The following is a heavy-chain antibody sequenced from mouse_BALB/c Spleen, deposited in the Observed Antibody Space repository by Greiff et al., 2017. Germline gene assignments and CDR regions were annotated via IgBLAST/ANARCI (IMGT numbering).Heavy chain of an antibody. CDR2: ILPGSGST. CDR1: GYTFSSYW. Sequence: QVHVKQSGAELMKPGASVKISCKATGYTFSSYWIEWVKQRPGHGLEWIGEILPGSGSTNYNEKFKGKATFTADTSSNTAYMQLSSLTSEDSAVYYCASEADGYYVGYWGQGTTLTVSS. CDR3: ASEADGYYVGY. J-gene: IGHJ2*01. V-gene: IGHV1-9*01. D-gene: IGHD2-3*01.